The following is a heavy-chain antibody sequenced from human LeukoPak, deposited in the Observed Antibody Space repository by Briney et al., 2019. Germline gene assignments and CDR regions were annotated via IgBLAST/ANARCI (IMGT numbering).Heavy chain of an antibody. J-gene: IGHJ4*02. CDR3: AKASKSYGSGSFDC. D-gene: IGHD3-10*01. Sequence: GGSLRLSCAASGFTFDDYAMHWVRQAPGKGLEWVSGISWNSGSIGYADSVKGRFTISRDNAKNSLYLQMNSLRAEDTALYYCAKASKSYGSGSFDCWGQGTLVTVSS. CDR2: ISWNSGSI. V-gene: IGHV3-9*01. CDR1: GFTFDDYA.